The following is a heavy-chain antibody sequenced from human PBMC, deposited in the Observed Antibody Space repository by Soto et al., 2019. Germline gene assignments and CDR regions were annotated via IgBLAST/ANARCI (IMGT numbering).Heavy chain of an antibody. CDR1: GYTFTSYA. J-gene: IGHJ4*02. CDR2: INAGNGNT. D-gene: IGHD3-10*01. CDR3: ARVDVRKNYGSGSSFDY. Sequence: GASVKVSCKASGYTFTSYAMHWVRQAPGQRLEWMGWINAGNGNTKYSQKFQGRVTITRDTSASTAYMELSSLRSEDTAVYYCARVDVRKNYGSGSSFDYWGQGTLVTVSS. V-gene: IGHV1-3*01.